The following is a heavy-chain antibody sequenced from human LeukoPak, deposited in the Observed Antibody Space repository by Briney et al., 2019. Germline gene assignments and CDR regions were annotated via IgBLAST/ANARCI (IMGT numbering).Heavy chain of an antibody. CDR3: ARVITTDAFDG. Sequence: ASVKVSCTASGYTFTGYYMHWVRQAPGQGLERMGWINPNSGGTNYAQKFQGRVTMTRDTSISTAYMELSRLRSDDTAVYYCARVITTDAFDGWGQATMVSVSS. D-gene: IGHD3-22*01. V-gene: IGHV1-2*02. J-gene: IGHJ3*01. CDR2: INPNSGGT. CDR1: GYTFTGYY.